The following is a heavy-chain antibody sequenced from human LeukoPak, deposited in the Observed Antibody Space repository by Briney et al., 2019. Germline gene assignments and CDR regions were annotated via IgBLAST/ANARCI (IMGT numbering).Heavy chain of an antibody. CDR2: IWHDGSSK. CDR1: GFTFSHYA. Sequence: GGSLRLSCSASGFTFSHYAMHWVRQAPGKGLDWVAVIWHDGSSKYYADSVKGRFTISRDNSRKTVSLQMNSLRAEDTAVYYCAKDARRGFDYSNSLEYWGQGILVTVSS. J-gene: IGHJ4*02. V-gene: IGHV3-33*06. D-gene: IGHD4-11*01. CDR3: AKDARRGFDYSNSLEY.